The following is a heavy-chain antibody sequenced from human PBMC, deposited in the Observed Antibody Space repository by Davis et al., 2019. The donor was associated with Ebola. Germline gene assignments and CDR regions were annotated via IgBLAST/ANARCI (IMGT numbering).Heavy chain of an antibody. J-gene: IGHJ4*02. D-gene: IGHD3-10*01. CDR3: AREGGSGYFDY. CDR2: IYSGDNT. CDR1: GFTVSSNY. V-gene: IGHV3-53*01. Sequence: GESLKISCAASGFTVSSNYMNWVRQAPGKGLEWVSVIYSGDNTYYADSVKGRFTISRDNSKNTLYLQMNSLRADDTAVYYCAREGGSGYFDYWGQGTLVTVSS.